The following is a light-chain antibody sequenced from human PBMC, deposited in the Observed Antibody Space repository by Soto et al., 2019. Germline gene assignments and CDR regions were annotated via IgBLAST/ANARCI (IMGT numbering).Light chain of an antibody. J-gene: IGKJ4*01. Sequence: AIQMTQSPSSLSASVADRVTITCRASQGIRNDLGWYQQKPGKAPKLLIYAASSLQSGVPSRFSGSGSGTDFTLTISSLQPEDFSTYYCLQYYNYPLTFGGGTKVEIK. CDR1: QGIRND. CDR2: AAS. CDR3: LQYYNYPLT. V-gene: IGKV1-6*01.